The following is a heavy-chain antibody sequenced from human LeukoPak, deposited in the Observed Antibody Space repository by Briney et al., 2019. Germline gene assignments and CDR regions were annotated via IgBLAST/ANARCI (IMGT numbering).Heavy chain of an antibody. J-gene: IGHJ4*02. CDR3: ARIMRMIPPKDYYFDY. CDR1: GGSISSSSYY. V-gene: IGHV4-39*01. D-gene: IGHD3-16*01. CDR2: IYYSGST. Sequence: PSETLSLTCTVSGGSISSSSYYWGWICQPPGKGLEWIGSIYYSGSTYYNPSLKSRVTISVDTSKNQFSLKLSSVTAADTAVYYCARIMRMIPPKDYYFDYWGQGTLVTVSS.